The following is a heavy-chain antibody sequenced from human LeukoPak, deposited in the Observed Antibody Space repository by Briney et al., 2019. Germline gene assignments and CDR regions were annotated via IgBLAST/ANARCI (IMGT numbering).Heavy chain of an antibody. V-gene: IGHV3-53*01. D-gene: IGHD2-15*01. Sequence: GGSLRLSCAASGFTVSSNYMSWVRQAPGKGLEWVSVIYSGGSTYYADSVKGRFTISRDNSKNTLYLQMNSLRAEDTAVYYCAISHMSRGGGSCYIVYWGQGTLVTVSS. J-gene: IGHJ4*02. CDR1: GFTVSSNY. CDR2: IYSGGST. CDR3: AISHMSRGGGSCYIVY.